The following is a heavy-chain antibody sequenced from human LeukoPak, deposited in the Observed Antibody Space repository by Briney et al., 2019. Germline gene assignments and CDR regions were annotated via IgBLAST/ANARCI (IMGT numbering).Heavy chain of an antibody. Sequence: SETLSLTCTVSGGSISSGDYYWSWIRQPPGKGLEWIGYIYYSGSTYYNPSLKSRVTISVDTSKNQFSLKLSSVTAADTAVYYCARAPFRITIFGVVMAPFDIWGQGTMVTVSS. CDR2: IYYSGST. V-gene: IGHV4-30-4*02. CDR3: ARAPFRITIFGVVMAPFDI. J-gene: IGHJ3*02. CDR1: GGSISSGDYY. D-gene: IGHD3-3*01.